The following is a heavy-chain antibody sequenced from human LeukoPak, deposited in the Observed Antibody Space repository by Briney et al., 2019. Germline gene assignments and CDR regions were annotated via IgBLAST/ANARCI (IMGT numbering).Heavy chain of an antibody. J-gene: IGHJ4*02. CDR2: ISGSGGST. D-gene: IGHD1-26*01. V-gene: IGHV3-23*01. CDR3: AKDRRSYSYFPDY. Sequence: GASLRLSCAASGFTFSSYAMSWVRQAPGKGLEWVSAISGSGGSTYYADSVKGRFTISRDSSKNTLYLQMNSLRAEDTAVYYCAKDRRSYSYFPDYWGQGTLVTVSS. CDR1: GFTFSSYA.